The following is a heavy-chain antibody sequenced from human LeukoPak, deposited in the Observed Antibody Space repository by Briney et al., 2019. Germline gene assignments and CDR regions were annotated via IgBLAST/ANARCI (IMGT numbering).Heavy chain of an antibody. Sequence: GGSLRLSCAASGFTFSSYAMHWVRQAPGKGLEWVAAISGSGGSTYYADSVKGRFTISRDNSKNTLYLQMNSLRAEDTAVYYCAKEVGGATTPFDYWGQGTLVTVSS. CDR2: ISGSGGST. J-gene: IGHJ4*02. V-gene: IGHV3-23*01. D-gene: IGHD1-26*01. CDR3: AKEVGGATTPFDY. CDR1: GFTFSSYA.